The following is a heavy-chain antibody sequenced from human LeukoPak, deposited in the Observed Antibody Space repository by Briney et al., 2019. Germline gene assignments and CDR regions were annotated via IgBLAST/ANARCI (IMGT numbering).Heavy chain of an antibody. J-gene: IGHJ4*02. CDR2: ISIDGSST. V-gene: IGHV3-74*01. CDR1: GFTFSSYW. CDR3: ADPSFEF. Sequence: GGSLRLSCAASGFTFSSYWMHWVRQAPGRGLVWVSRISIDGSSTNYADSVKGRFTISRDNAKNTLYLRMNSLRAEDTAVYYCADPSFEFWGQGTLVTVSS.